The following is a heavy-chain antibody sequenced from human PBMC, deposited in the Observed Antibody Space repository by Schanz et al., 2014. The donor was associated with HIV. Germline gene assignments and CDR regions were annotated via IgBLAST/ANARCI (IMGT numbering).Heavy chain of an antibody. J-gene: IGHJ6*02. CDR3: ARGSGPYYYYYGMDV. Sequence: QVRLVESGGGVVQPGRSLRLSCAASGFTFSTYGMHWVRQAPGKGLEGVAVIWYDGSNKYYADSVKGRFTISRDNSKNTLYLQMNSLRAEDTAVYYCARGSGPYYYYYGMDVWGQGTTVTVSS. CDR1: GFTFSTYG. V-gene: IGHV3-33*08. D-gene: IGHD3-10*01. CDR2: IWYDGSNK.